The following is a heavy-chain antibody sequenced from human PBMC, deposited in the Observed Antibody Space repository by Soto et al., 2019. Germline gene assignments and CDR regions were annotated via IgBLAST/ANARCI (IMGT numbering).Heavy chain of an antibody. CDR2: VSIGGST. J-gene: IGHJ4*02. D-gene: IGHD2-15*01. CDR1: GFTFSSYA. V-gene: IGHV3-23*01. CDR3: AERRGAGGHFDY. Sequence: GGSLRLSCAASGFTFSSYAMGWVRQGPGKGLEWVAVVSIGGSTHYADSVRGRFTISRDNSKNTLSLQMNSLTAEDTAVYFCAERRGAGGHFDYWGRGALVTVSS.